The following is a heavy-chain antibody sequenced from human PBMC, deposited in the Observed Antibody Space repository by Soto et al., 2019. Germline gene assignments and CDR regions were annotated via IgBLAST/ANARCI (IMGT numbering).Heavy chain of an antibody. D-gene: IGHD2-15*01. J-gene: IGHJ4*02. CDR2: IWYDGSNK. V-gene: IGHV3-33*01. CDR3: ARDGGNLPFAY. CDR1: GFTFSSYG. Sequence: QVQLVESGGGVVQPGRSLRLSCAASGFTFSSYGMHWVRQAPGKGLEWVAVIWYDGSNKYYADSVKGRFTISRDNSKNTLYLKMNSLSAEDTAVYYCARDGGNLPFAYWGQGTVVTVSS.